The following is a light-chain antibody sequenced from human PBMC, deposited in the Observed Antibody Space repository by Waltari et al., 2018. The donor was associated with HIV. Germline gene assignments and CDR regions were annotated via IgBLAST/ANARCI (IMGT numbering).Light chain of an antibody. CDR2: SYG. V-gene: IGLV1-44*01. CDR1: SSNIGSNT. CDR3: ATWDDSLNAWV. J-gene: IGLJ3*02. Sequence: QSVLNQSPSASGTPGQRVIISCSESSSNIGSNTVTWYQQFPGTAPKLLIYSYGQRPSGVPERFSGSKSATSASLAISGLRSEDEADYYCATWDDSLNAWVFGGGTKLTVL.